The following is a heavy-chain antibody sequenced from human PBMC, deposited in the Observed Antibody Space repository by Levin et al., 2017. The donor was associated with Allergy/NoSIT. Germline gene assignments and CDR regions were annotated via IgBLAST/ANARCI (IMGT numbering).Heavy chain of an antibody. D-gene: IGHD4-23*01. Sequence: ASVKVSCRASGYTFTAYYMHWVRQAPGQGLEWMGWINPHSGGTNYAQKFQGRVTMTRDTSINTAYMEIIWLRSDDAAVYYCARVYDYGGKRNAFDIWGQGTMVTVSS. J-gene: IGHJ3*02. V-gene: IGHV1-2*02. CDR3: ARVYDYGGKRNAFDI. CDR1: GYTFTAYY. CDR2: INPHSGGT.